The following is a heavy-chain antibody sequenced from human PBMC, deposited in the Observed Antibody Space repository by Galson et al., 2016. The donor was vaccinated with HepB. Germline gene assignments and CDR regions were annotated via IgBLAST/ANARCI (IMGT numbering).Heavy chain of an antibody. J-gene: IGHJ4*02. V-gene: IGHV4-31*03. CDR2: IYYSGST. Sequence: TLSLTCTVSGGSISSGGYYWSWIRQHPGKGLEWIGYIYYSGSTYYNPSLKSRVTISVDTSKKQFSLKLSSVTAADTAVYYCARESAATSLLFDYWGQGTLVTVSS. CDR3: ARESAATSLLFDY. CDR1: GGSISSGGYY. D-gene: IGHD2-15*01.